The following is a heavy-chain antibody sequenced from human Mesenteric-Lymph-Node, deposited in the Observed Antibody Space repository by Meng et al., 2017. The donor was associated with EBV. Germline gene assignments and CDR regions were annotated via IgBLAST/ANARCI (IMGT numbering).Heavy chain of an antibody. D-gene: IGHD5-24*01. J-gene: IGHJ4*02. CDR3: ARDLELGATIGRDY. CDR2: LYSGGTT. CDR1: GGSINGGDYY. V-gene: IGHV4-39*07. Sequence: QLQLQESGPGLVKPSESLSLTCTVSGGSINGGDYYWGWIRQPPGKGLEWIGSLYSGGTTYYNPSLQSRVTISIDTSKNQFSLKLSSVTAADTAVYYCARDLELGATIGRDYWGQGKLFNVSS.